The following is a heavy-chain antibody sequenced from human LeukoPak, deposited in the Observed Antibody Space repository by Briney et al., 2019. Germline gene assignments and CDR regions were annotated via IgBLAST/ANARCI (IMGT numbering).Heavy chain of an antibody. V-gene: IGHV4-34*01. CDR1: GGSFSGYY. J-gene: IGHJ4*02. Sequence: ASETLSLTCAVYGGSFSGYYWSWIRQPPGKGLEWIGEINHSGSTNYNPSLKSRVTISVDTSKNQFSLKLSSVTAADTAVYYCARGPRYYYDSSGYFDYWGQGTLVTVSS. CDR2: INHSGST. CDR3: ARGPRYYYDSSGYFDY. D-gene: IGHD3-22*01.